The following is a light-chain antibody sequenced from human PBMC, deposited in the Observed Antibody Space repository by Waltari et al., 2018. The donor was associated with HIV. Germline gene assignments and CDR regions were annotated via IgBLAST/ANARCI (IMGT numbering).Light chain of an antibody. V-gene: IGLV2-23*02. J-gene: IGLJ1*01. CDR3: CSYAGSSIYYV. CDR1: SSDVGYYNY. Sequence: QSALTQPASVSGSPGQSITISCTGTSSDVGYYNYVSWYPQYPAKAPKPLIYDVTNRPSGVSNRFPGSKSGNTASLTISGLQAEDEADYYCCSYAGSSIYYVFGTGTKVTVL. CDR2: DVT.